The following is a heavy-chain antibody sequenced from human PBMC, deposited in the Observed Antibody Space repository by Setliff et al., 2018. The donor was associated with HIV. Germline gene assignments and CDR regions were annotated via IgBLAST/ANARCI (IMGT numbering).Heavy chain of an antibody. CDR3: AGHKSGCCGGDCYSTHGCWYFDY. D-gene: IGHD2-21*02. Sequence: GESLKISCKASGYSVINYWIGWVRQMHGKVLEWMGIIYPGDSDTRYSPSFQCQVTISTDKSISTAYLQWSSLKASDTAMYYCAGHKSGCCGGDCYSTHGCWYFDYWGQGTLVTVSS. J-gene: IGHJ4*02. CDR2: IYPGDSDT. CDR1: GYSVINYW. V-gene: IGHV5-51*01.